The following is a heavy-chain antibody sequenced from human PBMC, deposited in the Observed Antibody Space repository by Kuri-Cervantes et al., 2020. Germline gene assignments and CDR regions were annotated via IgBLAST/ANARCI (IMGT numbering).Heavy chain of an antibody. J-gene: IGHJ6*02. CDR1: GFTVSSNY. Sequence: GESLKISCAASGFTVSSNYMSWVRQAPGKGLEWVSVIYSGGSTYYADSVKGRFTISRDNYKNTLYLQMNSMIAEETSVYYCARGGLYDHPVYYYGMDVWGQGTTVTVSS. CDR2: IYSGGST. CDR3: ARGGLYDHPVYYYGMDV. V-gene: IGHV3-53*01. D-gene: IGHD3-3*01.